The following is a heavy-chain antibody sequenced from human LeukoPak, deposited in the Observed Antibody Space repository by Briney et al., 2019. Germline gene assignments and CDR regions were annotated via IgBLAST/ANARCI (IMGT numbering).Heavy chain of an antibody. CDR1: GGTFSSYA. Sequence: GASVKVSCKASGGTFSSYAISWVRQAPGQGLEWMGGIIPIFGTANYAQKFQGRVTITADESTSTAYTELSSLRSEDTAVYYCARGSRAYDAFDIWGQGTMVTVSS. J-gene: IGHJ3*02. CDR3: ARGSRAYDAFDI. V-gene: IGHV1-69*13. D-gene: IGHD3-16*01. CDR2: IIPIFGTA.